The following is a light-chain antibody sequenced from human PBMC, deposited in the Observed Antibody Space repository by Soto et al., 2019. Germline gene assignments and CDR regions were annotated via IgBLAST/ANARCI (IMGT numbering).Light chain of an antibody. J-gene: IGKJ1*01. V-gene: IGKV1-5*03. Sequence: DIQMTQSPYILSASVGDRVTITCRASQSIGSWVAWYQQKPGRAPNLLIHKASHLESGVPSRFSGSGSGTEFTLTISSLQPGDFATYYCQHYNSYPWTFGQGTKVDIK. CDR1: QSIGSW. CDR3: QHYNSYPWT. CDR2: KAS.